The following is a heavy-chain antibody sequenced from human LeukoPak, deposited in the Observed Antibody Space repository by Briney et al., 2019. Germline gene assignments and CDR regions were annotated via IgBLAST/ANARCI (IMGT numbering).Heavy chain of an antibody. D-gene: IGHD3-10*01. CDR2: IFYSGST. CDR1: AGFIRSTSYY. Sequence: SETLSLTCTVSAGFIRSTSYYWGWIRQPPGKGLEWIGSIFYSGSTYYNPSLKSRVTMSIDPSKNQFSLKLSSVTAADTAVYYCARPGGSGSTNHYWYFDLWGRGTLVTVSS. CDR3: ARPGGSGSTNHYWYFDL. V-gene: IGHV4-39*07. J-gene: IGHJ2*01.